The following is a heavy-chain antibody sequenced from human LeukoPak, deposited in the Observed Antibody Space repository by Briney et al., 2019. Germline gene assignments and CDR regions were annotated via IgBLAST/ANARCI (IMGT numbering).Heavy chain of an antibody. CDR3: ARALIAARTFDY. CDR2: INPSGGST. CDR1: GYTFTSYY. D-gene: IGHD6-6*01. J-gene: IGHJ4*02. Sequence: ASVKVSFKASGYTFTSYYMHWARQAPGQGLEWMGIINPSGGSTSYAQKFQGRVTMTRDMSTSTVYMELSSLRSEDTAVYYCARALIAARTFDYWGQGTLVTVSS. V-gene: IGHV1-46*01.